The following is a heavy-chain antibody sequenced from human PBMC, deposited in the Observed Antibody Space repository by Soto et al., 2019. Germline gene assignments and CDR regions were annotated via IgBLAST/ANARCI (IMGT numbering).Heavy chain of an antibody. J-gene: IGHJ6*02. Sequence: GGSLRLSCAASGFTFSSYGMHWVRQAPGKGLEWVAVIWYDGSNKYYADSVKGRFTISRDNSKNTLYLQMNSLGAEDTAVYYCARDLGMGSGWYGVYYYGMDVWGQGTTVTVSS. CDR3: ARDLGMGSGWYGVYYYGMDV. V-gene: IGHV3-33*01. CDR2: IWYDGSNK. D-gene: IGHD6-19*01. CDR1: GFTFSSYG.